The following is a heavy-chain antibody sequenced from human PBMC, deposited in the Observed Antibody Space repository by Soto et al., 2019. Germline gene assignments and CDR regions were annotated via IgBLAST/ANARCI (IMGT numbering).Heavy chain of an antibody. Sequence: QVQLQQWGAGLLKPSETLSLTCAVYGGSFSGYQWSWIRQTPGKGLEWIGEINDSGNINYNPSLKRRVNLLGDTAKKQSSLTLSSGTSADKAVYYCARGLILWFGELSRLGGYYYYMDVWGKGTTVTVSS. V-gene: IGHV4-34*01. J-gene: IGHJ6*03. CDR2: INDSGNI. CDR3: ARGLILWFGELSRLGGYYYYMDV. D-gene: IGHD3-10*01. CDR1: GGSFSGYQ.